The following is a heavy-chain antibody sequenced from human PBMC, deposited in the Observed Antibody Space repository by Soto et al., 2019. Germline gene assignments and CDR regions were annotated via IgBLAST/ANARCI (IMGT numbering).Heavy chain of an antibody. CDR1: GGSVNSGGFY. CDR3: ARYVSWGYFDY. CDR2: IYFSGST. Sequence: QVQLQESGPGLMKPSETLSLTCSVSGGSVNSGGFYWSWIRQPPGKGLELLGHIYFSGSTNHNPSLKSRVTIALDTSKNQFSLKLSSVTAADTAVYYCARYVSWGYFDYWGQGSLVTVSS. V-gene: IGHV4-61*08. J-gene: IGHJ4*02. D-gene: IGHD3-10*02.